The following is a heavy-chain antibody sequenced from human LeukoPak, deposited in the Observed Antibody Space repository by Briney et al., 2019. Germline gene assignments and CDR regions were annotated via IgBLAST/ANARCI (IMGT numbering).Heavy chain of an antibody. V-gene: IGHV4-39*01. CDR1: GGSISSSSYY. CDR3: ARHSPRYRFFEWLHIDY. Sequence: SETLSLTCTVSGGSISSSSYYWGWIRQPPGKGLEWIGRIYYSGRPYYNPSLKSRVTISVAMSKKRCALKLTAGTAADTPVYSCARHSPRYRFFEWLHIDYWGQGTLVTVSS. J-gene: IGHJ4*02. D-gene: IGHD3-3*01. CDR2: IYYSGRP.